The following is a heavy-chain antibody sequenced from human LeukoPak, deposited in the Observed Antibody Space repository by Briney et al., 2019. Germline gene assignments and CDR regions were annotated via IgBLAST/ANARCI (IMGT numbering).Heavy chain of an antibody. J-gene: IGHJ4*02. CDR2: ISYDGNNI. CDR3: ARGSGGWYGYFDY. Sequence: PGGSLRLSCAVSGFTFSSYAMHWVRQAPGKGLEWVAVISYDGNNIYYADSVKGQFTISRDNSKNTLYLQMNSLRAEDTTVYYCARGSGGWYGYFDYWGQGTLVTVSS. V-gene: IGHV3-30*04. D-gene: IGHD6-19*01. CDR1: GFTFSSYA.